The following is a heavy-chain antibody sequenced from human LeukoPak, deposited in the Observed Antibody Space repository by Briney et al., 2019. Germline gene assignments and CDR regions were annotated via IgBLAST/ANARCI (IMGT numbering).Heavy chain of an antibody. J-gene: IGHJ4*02. Sequence: GGSLRLSCAASGFSFSTYAMSWVRQAPGKGLEWVSAISGSGGSTYYADSVKGRFTISRDNSKNTLYLQMNSLRAEDTAVYYCAKPPGSSWYGYFDYWGQGTLVTVSS. CDR3: AKPPGSSWYGYFDY. V-gene: IGHV3-23*01. D-gene: IGHD6-13*01. CDR2: ISGSGGST. CDR1: GFSFSTYA.